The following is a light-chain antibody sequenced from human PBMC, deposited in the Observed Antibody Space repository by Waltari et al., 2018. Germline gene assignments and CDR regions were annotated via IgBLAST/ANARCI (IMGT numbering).Light chain of an antibody. Sequence: DLQMIQSPSSLSASVGDRVTITCRASQSISSYLNWYQQKPGKAPKLLIYAASSLQSGVPSRFSGRRSETDFTLTISSLQPEDFATYYCQQSYSTPYTFGQGTKLEIK. CDR2: AAS. J-gene: IGKJ2*01. CDR1: QSISSY. CDR3: QQSYSTPYT. V-gene: IGKV1-39*01.